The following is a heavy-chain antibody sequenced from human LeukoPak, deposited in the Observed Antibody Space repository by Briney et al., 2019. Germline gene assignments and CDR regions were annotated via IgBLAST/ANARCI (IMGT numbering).Heavy chain of an antibody. CDR3: ARASYCGGDCYTFDY. Sequence: SVKVSCKASGGTFSSYSISWVRQAPGQGLEWMGGIIPIFGTANYAQKFQGRVTITADESTSTAYMELSSLRSEDTAVYYCARASYCGGDCYTFDYWGQGTLVTVSS. D-gene: IGHD2-21*02. CDR1: GGTFSSYS. CDR2: IIPIFGTA. J-gene: IGHJ4*02. V-gene: IGHV1-69*13.